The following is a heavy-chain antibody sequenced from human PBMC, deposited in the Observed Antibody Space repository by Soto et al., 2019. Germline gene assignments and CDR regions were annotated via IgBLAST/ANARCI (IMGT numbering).Heavy chain of an antibody. D-gene: IGHD1-1*01. V-gene: IGHV1-46*01. J-gene: IGHJ6*02. CDR1: VYAFFTYY. Sequence: ASGKVSCKASVYAFFTYYMYWVRQAPGQGLEWMGIINPSGGSTSYAQKFQGRVTMTRDTSTSTVYMDLSSLRFDDTAVYYCARGGTIYGMDVWGQGTTVTVSS. CDR3: ARGGTIYGMDV. CDR2: INPSGGST.